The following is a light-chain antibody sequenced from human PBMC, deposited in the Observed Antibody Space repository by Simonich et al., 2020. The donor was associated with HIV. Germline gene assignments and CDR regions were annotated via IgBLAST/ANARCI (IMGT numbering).Light chain of an antibody. CDR2: EGS. CDR3: MQGTLWWT. Sequence: DIVMTQTPLSLSVTPGQPASISCKSSQSLLHSDGKTYLYWYLQKPGQSPQLLIYEGSNRFSGVPDRFSGSGSGTDFTLKISRVEAEDVGIYYCMQGTLWWTFGQGTKVEIK. V-gene: IGKV2-29*03. CDR1: QSLLHSDGKTY. J-gene: IGKJ1*01.